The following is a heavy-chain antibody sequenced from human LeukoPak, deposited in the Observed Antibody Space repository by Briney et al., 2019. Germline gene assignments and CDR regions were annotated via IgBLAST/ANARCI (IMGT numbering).Heavy chain of an antibody. CDR3: AREDYGSGTRYCGMDV. CDR1: GGSISSGGYY. CDR2: IYYSGST. Sequence: SETLSLTCTVSGGSISSGGYYWSWIRQHPGKGLEWIGYIYYSGSTYYNPSLKSRVTISVDTSKNQFSLKLSSVTAADTAVYYCAREDYGSGTRYCGMDVWGQGTTVTVSS. J-gene: IGHJ6*02. D-gene: IGHD3-10*01. V-gene: IGHV4-31*03.